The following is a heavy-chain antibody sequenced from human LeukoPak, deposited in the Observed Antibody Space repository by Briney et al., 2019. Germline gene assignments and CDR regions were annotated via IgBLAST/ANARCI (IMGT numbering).Heavy chain of an antibody. CDR3: ARARGRLDGTGGFDL. V-gene: IGHV6-1*01. CDR2: TYYRSKWYN. Sequence: SQTLSLTSAISGDSVSSNSAAWNWIRQSPSRGLEWLGRTYYRSKWYNDYAVSVKSRITISSDTSKNQFSLQLNSVTPEDTAVYYCARARGRLDGTGGFDLWGQGTMVTVSS. CDR1: GDSVSSNSAA. D-gene: IGHD2-8*02. J-gene: IGHJ3*01.